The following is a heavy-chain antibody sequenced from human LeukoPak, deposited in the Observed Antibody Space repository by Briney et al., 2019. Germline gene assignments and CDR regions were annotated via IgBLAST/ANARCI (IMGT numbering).Heavy chain of an antibody. D-gene: IGHD2-21*02. CDR2: VNHSGST. CDR3: ARLGCGGDCFLYYYYYMDV. Sequence: PSETLSLTCAVYGGSFSGYYWSWIRQPPGKGLEWIGEVNHSGSTNYNPSLKSRVTISLDTSKNQFSLMLGSVTAADTAVYYCARLGCGGDCFLYYYYYMDVWGNGTTVTISS. J-gene: IGHJ6*03. CDR1: GGSFSGYY. V-gene: IGHV4-34*01.